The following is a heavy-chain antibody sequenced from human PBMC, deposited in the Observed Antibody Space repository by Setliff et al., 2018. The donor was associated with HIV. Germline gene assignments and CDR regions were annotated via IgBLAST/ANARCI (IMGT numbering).Heavy chain of an antibody. CDR2: INIKNGNT. D-gene: IGHD6-6*01. J-gene: IGHJ4*02. CDR1: GYIFSTSG. Sequence: ASVKVSCKASGYIFSTSGISWVRQAPGQGLEWMGWINIKNGNTNYEQKLQGRVTMTTDTSTSTAYMELRSLRSDDTAVYYCARDAPGNTEAAPDYWGQGTLVT. V-gene: IGHV1-18*01. CDR3: ARDAPGNTEAAPDY.